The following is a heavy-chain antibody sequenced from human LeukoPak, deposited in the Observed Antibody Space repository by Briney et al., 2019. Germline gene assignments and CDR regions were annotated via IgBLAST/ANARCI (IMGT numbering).Heavy chain of an antibody. CDR1: GYTFTSYD. V-gene: IGHV1-3*01. CDR3: ARRLDGDYVTGSFDY. Sequence: GASVKVSCKASGYTFTSYDIYWVRQAPGQRLEWMGWINAGNGNTKYSQKFQGRVTITRDTSASTAYMELSSLRSEDTAVYYCARRLDGDYVTGSFDYWGQGTLVTVSS. J-gene: IGHJ4*02. D-gene: IGHD4-17*01. CDR2: INAGNGNT.